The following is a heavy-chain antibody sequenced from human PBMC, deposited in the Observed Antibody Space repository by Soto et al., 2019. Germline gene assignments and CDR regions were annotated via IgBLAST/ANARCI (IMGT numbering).Heavy chain of an antibody. D-gene: IGHD2-2*01. CDR1: GGSISSGGYS. V-gene: IGHV4-30-2*01. J-gene: IGHJ5*02. Sequence: QLQLQESGSGLVKPSQTLSLTCAVSGGSISSGGYSWSWIRQPPGKGLEWIGSIYHSGSTYYNPAPXSXXTLSADRSKNQFSLKLSSVTAADTAVYYCARVPDRWGQGTLVTVSS. CDR2: IYHSGST. CDR3: ARVPDR.